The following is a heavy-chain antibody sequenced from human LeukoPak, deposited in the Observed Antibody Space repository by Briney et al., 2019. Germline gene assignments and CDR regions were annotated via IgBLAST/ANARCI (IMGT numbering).Heavy chain of an antibody. V-gene: IGHV3-48*02. Sequence: GGSLRLSCAASGFTFNIYSMNWVRQAPGKGLEWVSYISPSSGDIYYADSVEGRFTISRDNGKDSLYLQVNSLRDEDTAVYYCARAAYASSPDYWGQGALVTVSS. J-gene: IGHJ4*02. CDR1: GFTFNIYS. CDR3: ARAAYASSPDY. D-gene: IGHD6-13*01. CDR2: ISPSSGDI.